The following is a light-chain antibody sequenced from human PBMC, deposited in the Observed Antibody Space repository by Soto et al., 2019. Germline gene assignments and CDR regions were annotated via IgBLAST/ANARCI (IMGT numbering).Light chain of an antibody. CDR3: CSYAGSSTLV. J-gene: IGLJ3*02. Sequence: QSVLTQPPSASGTPGQTVSISCSGSNSNIGRNTVNWFQQVPGTAPKLLIFSTYQRPSGVSNRFSGSKSGNTASLTISGLQAEDEADYYCCSYAGSSTLVFGGGTKLTVL. V-gene: IGLV1-44*01. CDR2: STY. CDR1: NSNIGRNT.